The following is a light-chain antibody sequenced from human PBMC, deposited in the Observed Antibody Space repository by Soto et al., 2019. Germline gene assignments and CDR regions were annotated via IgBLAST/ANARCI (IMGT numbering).Light chain of an antibody. CDR3: SSYTSSSTYV. CDR2: EVS. CDR1: SSDVGSYNR. V-gene: IGLV2-18*02. Sequence: QSALTQPPSVSGSPGQSVTISCSGTSSDVGSYNRVSWYQQPPGTAPKLMLYEVSNRPSGVPDRFSGSKSGDTASLTISGLQDEDEADYYCSSYTSSSTYVFGTGTKLTVL. J-gene: IGLJ1*01.